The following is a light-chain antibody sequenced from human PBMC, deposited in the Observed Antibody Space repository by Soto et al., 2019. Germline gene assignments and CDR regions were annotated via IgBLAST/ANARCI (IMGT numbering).Light chain of an antibody. CDR1: QTFSNY. CDR2: TAS. CDR3: QHSYSNPYA. Sequence: DIQMTQSPSSLSASVGDRVTITCRASQTFSNYLNWYQQKPGKAPKLLIYTASSLQSGVPSRFSGSGSGTDFTLTISSLQPEDFATYYCQHSYSNPYAFGQRTKVDIK. V-gene: IGKV1-39*01. J-gene: IGKJ2*01.